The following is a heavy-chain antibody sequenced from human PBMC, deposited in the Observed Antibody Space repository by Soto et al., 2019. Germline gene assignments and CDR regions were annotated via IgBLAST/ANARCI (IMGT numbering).Heavy chain of an antibody. J-gene: IGHJ4*02. V-gene: IGHV1-46*01. CDR1: GDTFTDYY. D-gene: IGHD2-21*02. CDR2: VNPSGGHT. Sequence: QVQLVQSGAEVKKPGASVKVSCKASGDTFTDYYIHWVRQAPGQGLEWMGTVNPSGGHTTYAQHFLGRMSMTRDTSTSTLYMELTSLTSEDTAVYYCARGGHVVVVTAALDYWCQGTLVTVSS. CDR3: ARGGHVVVVTAALDY.